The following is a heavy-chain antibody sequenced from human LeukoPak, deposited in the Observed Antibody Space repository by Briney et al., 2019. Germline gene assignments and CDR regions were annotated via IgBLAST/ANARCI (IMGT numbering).Heavy chain of an antibody. CDR3: ARGSNDY. Sequence: GGSLRLSCAASGFTFRDYAMHWVRQAPGKGLEWVALISYDGKYQFYADSVKGRFTISRDDSKNTLYVQMNSLRAEDTATYYCARGSNDYWGQGTLVTVSS. J-gene: IGHJ4*02. V-gene: IGHV3-30*04. CDR2: ISYDGKYQ. CDR1: GFTFRDYA.